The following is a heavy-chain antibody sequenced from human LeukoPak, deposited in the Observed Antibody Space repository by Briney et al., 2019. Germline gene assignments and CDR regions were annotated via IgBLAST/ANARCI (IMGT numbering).Heavy chain of an antibody. CDR3: ARDYGSGSSYYYYYYMDV. D-gene: IGHD3-10*01. V-gene: IGHV3-30*01. J-gene: IGHJ6*03. CDR1: GFTFSSYA. CDR2: ISYDGSNK. Sequence: GGSLRLSCAASGFTFSSYAMHWVRQAPGKGLEWVAVISYDGSNKYYADSVKGRFTISRDNSKNTQYLQMNSLRAEDTAVYYCARDYGSGSSYYYYYYMDVWGKGTTVTVSS.